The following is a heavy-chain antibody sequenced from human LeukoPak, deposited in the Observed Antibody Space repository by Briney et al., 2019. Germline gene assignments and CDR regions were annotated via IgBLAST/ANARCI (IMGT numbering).Heavy chain of an antibody. J-gene: IGHJ4*02. Sequence: HAGGSLRLSCAASGFAFSSYWMSWVRQAPGKGLEWVANIKRDGSDTYYVDSVKGRFTISRDNAKNSLYLQLNSLRAEDTAVYYCARDANYYDSRGENYFNCWGQGTQVTVSS. CDR1: GFAFSSYW. V-gene: IGHV3-7*01. CDR3: ARDANYYDSRGENYFNC. D-gene: IGHD3-22*01. CDR2: IKRDGSDT.